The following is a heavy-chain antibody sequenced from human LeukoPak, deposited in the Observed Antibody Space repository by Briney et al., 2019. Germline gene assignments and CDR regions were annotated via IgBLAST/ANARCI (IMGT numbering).Heavy chain of an antibody. CDR2: IYWDDDK. V-gene: IGHV2-5*02. J-gene: IGHJ3*02. CDR3: SSSEKDYDFWSGYAPLGAFDI. Sequence: SGPTLVKPTQTLTLTCTFSGFSLSTSGVGVGWIRQPPGKALEWLSLIYWDDDKRYSPSLKSRLTITKDTSKNQVVLTMTNMDPVDTATYYCSSSEKDYDFWSGYAPLGAFDIWGQGTMVTVSS. D-gene: IGHD3-3*01. CDR1: GFSLSTSGVG.